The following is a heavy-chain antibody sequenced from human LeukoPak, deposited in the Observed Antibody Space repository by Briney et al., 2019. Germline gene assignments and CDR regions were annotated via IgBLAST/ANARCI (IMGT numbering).Heavy chain of an antibody. V-gene: IGHV1-24*01. CDR3: ATVETYYYDSYAFDI. Sequence: ASVKVSCKVSGYTLTELSMHWVRQAPGKRLEWMGGFDPEDGETIYAQKFQGRVTMTEDTSTDTAYMELSSLRSEDTAVYYCATVETYYYDSYAFDIWGQGTMVTVSS. CDR2: FDPEDGET. J-gene: IGHJ3*02. CDR1: GYTLTELS. D-gene: IGHD3-22*01.